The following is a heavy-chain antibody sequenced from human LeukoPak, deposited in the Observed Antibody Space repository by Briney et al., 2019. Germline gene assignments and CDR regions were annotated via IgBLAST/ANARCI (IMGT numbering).Heavy chain of an antibody. Sequence: PGGSLRLSCAASGFTFSNYAMSWVRQAPGKGLEWVSTISGSGGSTYYADSVKGRFTISRDNSKHTLYLQMNSLRAEDTAAYYWAGEYQLLSQFDYWGQGTMVTVSS. CDR2: ISGSGGST. V-gene: IGHV3-23*01. CDR3: AGEYQLLSQFDY. CDR1: GFTFSNYA. J-gene: IGHJ4*02. D-gene: IGHD2-2*01.